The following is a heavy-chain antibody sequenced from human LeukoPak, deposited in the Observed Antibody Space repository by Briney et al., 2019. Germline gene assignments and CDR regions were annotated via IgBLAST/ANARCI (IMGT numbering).Heavy chain of an antibody. J-gene: IGHJ4*02. V-gene: IGHV3-11*01. CDR2: ISSSGSTI. Sequence: GGSLRLSCAVSGLTLSNVWMNWVRQAPGKGLEWVSYISSSGSTIYYADSVKGRFTISRDNAKNSLYLQMNSLRAEDTAVYYCARGIHDYGDYYFDYWGQGTLVTVSS. CDR1: GLTLSNVW. D-gene: IGHD4-17*01. CDR3: ARGIHDYGDYYFDY.